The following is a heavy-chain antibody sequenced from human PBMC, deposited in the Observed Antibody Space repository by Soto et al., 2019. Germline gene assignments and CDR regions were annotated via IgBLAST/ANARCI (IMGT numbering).Heavy chain of an antibody. CDR2: INAGNGNT. CDR1: GYTFTSYA. D-gene: IGHD6-13*01. CDR3: ARGVVGSRSSSWPYYYYGMDV. Sequence: ASVKVSCKASGYTFTSYAMHWVRQAPGQRLEWMGWINAGNGNTKYSQKFQGRVTITRDTSASTAYMELSSLRSEDTAVYYCARGVVGSRSSSWPYYYYGMDVWGQGTTVTV. J-gene: IGHJ6*02. V-gene: IGHV1-3*01.